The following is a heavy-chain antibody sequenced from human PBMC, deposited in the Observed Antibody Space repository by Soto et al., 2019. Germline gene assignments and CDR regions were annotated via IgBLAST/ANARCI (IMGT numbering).Heavy chain of an antibody. V-gene: IGHV4-59*08. D-gene: IGHD2-2*01. CDR2: IYYSGST. CDR1: GGSISSYY. CDR3: ARHVCSSTSCYLGRFDY. Sequence: SETLSLTCTVSGGSISSYYWSWIRQPPGKGLEWIGYIYYSGSTNYNPSLKSRVTISVDTSKNQFSLKLSSVTAADTAVYYCARHVCSSTSCYLGRFDYWGQGTLVTVSS. J-gene: IGHJ4*02.